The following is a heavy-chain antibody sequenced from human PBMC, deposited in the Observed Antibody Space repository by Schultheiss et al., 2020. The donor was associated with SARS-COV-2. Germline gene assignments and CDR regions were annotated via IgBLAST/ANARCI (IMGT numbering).Heavy chain of an antibody. J-gene: IGHJ3*02. D-gene: IGHD4-17*01. Sequence: GGSLRLSCAASGFTFSSYAMSWVRQAPGKGLEWVGRIKSKTDGGTTDYAAPVKGRFTISRDDSKNTLYLQMNSLKTEDTAVYYCTTDTMTTEKAFDIWGQGTMVTVSS. CDR1: GFTFSSYA. V-gene: IGHV3-15*01. CDR3: TTDTMTTEKAFDI. CDR2: IKSKTDGGTT.